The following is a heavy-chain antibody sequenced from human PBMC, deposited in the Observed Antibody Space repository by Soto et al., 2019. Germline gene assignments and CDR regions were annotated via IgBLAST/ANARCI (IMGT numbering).Heavy chain of an antibody. CDR2: ISYDGSNK. CDR1: GFTFSSYA. Sequence: QVQLVESGGGVVQPGRSLRLSCAASGFTFSSYAMHWVRQAPGKGLEWVSIISYDGSNKYYADSVEGRFTISRDNSKSTLYLQMNILRAEDTAVYYCASLVTAIRSFGVDVWGQGTTVTVSS. V-gene: IGHV3-30-3*01. D-gene: IGHD2-21*02. J-gene: IGHJ6*02. CDR3: ASLVTAIRSFGVDV.